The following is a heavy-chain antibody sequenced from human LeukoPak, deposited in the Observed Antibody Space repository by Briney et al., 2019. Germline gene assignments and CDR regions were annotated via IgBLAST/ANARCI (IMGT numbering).Heavy chain of an antibody. Sequence: PGGSLRLSCAASGFTFSSYAMSWVRQAPGKGLEWVSAISGSGGSTYYADSVKGRFTISRDNSKNTLYLQMNSLRAEDTAVYYCAKDHGREAAAGTPRFDYWGQGTLVTVSS. J-gene: IGHJ4*02. CDR1: GFTFSSYA. V-gene: IGHV3-23*01. D-gene: IGHD6-13*01. CDR2: ISGSGGST. CDR3: AKDHGREAAAGTPRFDY.